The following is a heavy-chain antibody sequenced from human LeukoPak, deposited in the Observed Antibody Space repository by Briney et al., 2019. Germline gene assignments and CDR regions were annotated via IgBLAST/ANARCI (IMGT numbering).Heavy chain of an antibody. CDR1: GFTFSSYS. Sequence: GGSLRLSCGASGFTFSSYSMNWVRQAPGKGLEWVSSISSSSSYIYYADSVKGRFTISRDNAKNSLYLQMNSLRAEDTAVYYCARDSVVATILPYYFDYCGQGTLVTVSS. V-gene: IGHV3-21*01. D-gene: IGHD5-12*01. CDR3: ARDSVVATILPYYFDY. J-gene: IGHJ4*02. CDR2: ISSSSSYI.